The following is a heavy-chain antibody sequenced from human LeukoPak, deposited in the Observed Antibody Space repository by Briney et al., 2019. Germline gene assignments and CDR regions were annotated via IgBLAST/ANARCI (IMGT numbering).Heavy chain of an antibody. D-gene: IGHD3-22*01. CDR3: ARDSPDYYYDSSGYPNLWY. V-gene: IGHV1-2*02. CDR2: INPNSGGT. Sequence: GASVKVSCKASGYTFTGYYMHWVRQAPGQGLESMGWINPNSGGTNYAQKFQGRGTMTRDTSISTAYMELSRLRSDDTAVYYCARDSPDYYYDSSGYPNLWYWGQGTLVTVSS. J-gene: IGHJ4*02. CDR1: GYTFTGYY.